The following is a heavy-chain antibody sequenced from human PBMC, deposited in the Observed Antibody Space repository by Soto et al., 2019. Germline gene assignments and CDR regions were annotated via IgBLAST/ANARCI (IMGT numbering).Heavy chain of an antibody. CDR1: GFTLSSYG. CDR3: TKGGGASSYSWSDY. D-gene: IGHD2-2*01. Sequence: QVQLVESGGGVVQPGRSLRLSCAASGFTLSSYGMHWVRQAPGKGLEWVAVVSYDGSSNYYANSVKGRFTISRDDSKNTLYLQMNSLRSEDTAIYYCTKGGGASSYSWSDYWGQGTLVTVSS. J-gene: IGHJ4*02. CDR2: VSYDGSSN. V-gene: IGHV3-30*18.